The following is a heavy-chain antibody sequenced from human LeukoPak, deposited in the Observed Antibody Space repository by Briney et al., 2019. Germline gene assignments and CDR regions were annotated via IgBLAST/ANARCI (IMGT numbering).Heavy chain of an antibody. CDR2: ISSSSSTI. J-gene: IGHJ4*02. D-gene: IGHD3-22*01. Sequence: PGGSLRLSCAASGFTFSTYSMNWVRQAPGKGLEWVSYISSSSSTIYYADSVKGRFTISRDNSKNTLYLQMNSLRAEDTAVYYCARDTGGLDYYDSSGYFDYWGQGTLVTVSS. CDR1: GFTFSTYS. CDR3: ARDTGGLDYYDSSGYFDY. V-gene: IGHV3-48*01.